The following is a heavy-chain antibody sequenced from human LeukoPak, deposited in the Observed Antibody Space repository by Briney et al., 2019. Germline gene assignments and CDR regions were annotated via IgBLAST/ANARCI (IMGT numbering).Heavy chain of an antibody. CDR1: GFTFSNAW. CDR2: IKSKTDGGTT. Sequence: SGGSLRPSCAASGFTFSNAWMSWVRQAPGKGLEWVGRIKSKTDGGTTDYAAPVKGRFTISRDDSKNTLYLQMNSLKTEDTAVYYCTTDGGSYGVLYFDYWGQGTLVTVSS. J-gene: IGHJ4*02. V-gene: IGHV3-15*01. D-gene: IGHD1-26*01. CDR3: TTDGGSYGVLYFDY.